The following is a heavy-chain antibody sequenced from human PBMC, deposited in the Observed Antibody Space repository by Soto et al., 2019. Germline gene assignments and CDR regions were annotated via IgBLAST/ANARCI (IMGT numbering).Heavy chain of an antibody. V-gene: IGHV3-53*01. CDR2: IYSGTNT. Sequence: GGSLRLSCAASGISISSSYMSWVRQAPGKGLEWVSLIYSGTNTYYEASVKGRFTISRDNSKNTLYLQMNRLRAEDTAVYYCTRASDLLHAYFGMDVWGQGTTVTVSS. J-gene: IGHJ6*02. CDR1: GISISSSY. CDR3: TRASDLLHAYFGMDV. D-gene: IGHD3-3*01.